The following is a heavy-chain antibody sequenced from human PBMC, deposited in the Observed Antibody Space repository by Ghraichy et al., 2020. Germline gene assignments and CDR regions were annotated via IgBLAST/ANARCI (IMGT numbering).Heavy chain of an antibody. V-gene: IGHV3-30*03. D-gene: IGHD2-8*01. Sequence: GGSLRLSCAASGFTVSRNGMHWVRQAPGKGLEWVAVISSDGSNKYYADSVKGRFTISRDNSKNTLYLQMNSLRPEDTAVYYCAGGENGGYAYFHYWGQGTLVTVAS. CDR3: AGGENGGYAYFHY. CDR2: ISSDGSNK. J-gene: IGHJ4*02. CDR1: GFTVSRNG.